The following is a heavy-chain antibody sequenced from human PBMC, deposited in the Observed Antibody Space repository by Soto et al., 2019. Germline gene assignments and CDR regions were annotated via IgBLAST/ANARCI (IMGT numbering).Heavy chain of an antibody. J-gene: IGHJ6*02. CDR2: IYYSGRT. CDR1: GGSISSSSYY. V-gene: IGHV4-39*01. D-gene: IGHD3-3*01. CDR3: ARPVWSGYAKPDHYYYYGMDV. Sequence: SETLSLTCTVAGGSISSSSYYWCWIRQPPGKGLEWIGSIYYSGRTYYNPSLKSRVTISVDTSKNQFSLKLSSVTAADTAVYYCARPVWSGYAKPDHYYYYGMDVWGQGTTVTVSS.